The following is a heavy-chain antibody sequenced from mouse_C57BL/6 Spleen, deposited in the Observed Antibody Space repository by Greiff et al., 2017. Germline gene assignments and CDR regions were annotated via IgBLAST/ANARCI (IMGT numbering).Heavy chain of an antibody. D-gene: IGHD1-1*01. CDR1: GYTFTSYW. J-gene: IGHJ2*01. CDR2: IDPSDSYT. V-gene: IGHV1-50*01. CDR3: ARGYYGSSHDY. Sequence: VQLQQPGAELVKPGASVKLSCKASGYTFTSYWMQWVKQRPGQGLEWIGEIDPSDSYTNYNQKFKGKATLTVDTSSSTAYMQLSSLTSEDSAVYYCARGYYGSSHDYWGQGTTLTVSS.